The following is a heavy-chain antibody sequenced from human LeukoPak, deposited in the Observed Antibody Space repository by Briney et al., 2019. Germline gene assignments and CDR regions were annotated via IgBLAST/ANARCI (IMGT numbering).Heavy chain of an antibody. Sequence: GSLRLSCAASGFTVSSNYMNWVRQAPGKGLEGVSVIFGGGSTYFADSVKGRFTVSRDNSKNTLYLQMNSLRAEDTAVYYCAKGGIVVPTKYYFDCWGHGTLVTVSS. D-gene: IGHD2-2*01. J-gene: IGHJ4*01. CDR2: IFGGGST. CDR3: AKGGIVVPTKYYFDC. V-gene: IGHV3-53*01. CDR1: GFTVSSNY.